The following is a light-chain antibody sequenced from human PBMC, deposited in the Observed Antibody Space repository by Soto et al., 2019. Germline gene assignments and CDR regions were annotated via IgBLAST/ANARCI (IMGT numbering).Light chain of an antibody. CDR1: ERIYSAY. J-gene: IGKJ3*01. CDR2: GTS. Sequence: VLTKTPGTLCLSRGERATLSCRAIERIYSAYLGWYQQKPGQAPRLLIYGTSSRATGTPARFSGSGSGTDFTLSISSLEPEDFAVYYCQQRSNRPRFTFGAGTRVDIK. V-gene: IGKV3D-20*02. CDR3: QQRSNRPRFT.